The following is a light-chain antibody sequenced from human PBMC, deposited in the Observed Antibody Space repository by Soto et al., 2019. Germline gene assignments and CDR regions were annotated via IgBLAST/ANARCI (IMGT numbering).Light chain of an antibody. J-gene: IGKJ3*01. V-gene: IGKV1-8*01. CDR2: AAS. CDR3: QQYYSYPFP. Sequence: AIRMTQSPSSFSASTGDRVTITCRASQGISSYLAWYQQKPGKAPKLLIYAASTLQSGVPSRFSGSGSGTELPLTISCLHSEDFATYYCQQYYSYPFPFGPGTKVDIK. CDR1: QGISSY.